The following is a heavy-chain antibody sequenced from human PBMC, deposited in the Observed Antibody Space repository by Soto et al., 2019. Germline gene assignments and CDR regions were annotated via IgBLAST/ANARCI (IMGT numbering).Heavy chain of an antibody. J-gene: IGHJ4*02. CDR2: IWPGDSDL. CDR1: GYSFSSYW. V-gene: IGHV5-51*01. CDR3: VRRERETPMVGFDY. Sequence: RGESLKISCKGSGYSFSSYWIGWVRQMPEKGLEWMGIIWPGDSDLKYSPSFQGQVPISVDKSINTAYLQWSSLKASDTAMYYCVRRERETPMVGFDYWGQGPLVTVSP. D-gene: IGHD5-18*01.